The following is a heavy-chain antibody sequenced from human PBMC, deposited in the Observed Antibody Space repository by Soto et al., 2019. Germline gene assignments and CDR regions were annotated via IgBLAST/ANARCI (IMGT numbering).Heavy chain of an antibody. D-gene: IGHD3-3*01. CDR2: ISYKGSNK. J-gene: IGHJ6*02. Sequence: GGSLRLSCAASGFTFSSYAMHWVRQAPGKGLEWVAVISYKGSNKYYADSVKGRFTISRDNSKNTLFLQMNSLRAEDTAVYYCARSIFGVVPTLYYYYYGMDVWGQGTTVTVSS. CDR1: GFTFSSYA. V-gene: IGHV3-30-3*01. CDR3: ARSIFGVVPTLYYYYYGMDV.